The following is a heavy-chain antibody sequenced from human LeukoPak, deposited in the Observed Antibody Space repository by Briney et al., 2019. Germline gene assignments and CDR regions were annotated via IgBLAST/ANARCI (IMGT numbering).Heavy chain of an antibody. D-gene: IGHD1-26*01. CDR1: GFIFSTNE. J-gene: IGHJ3*02. CDR3: ARGGVPGAYDI. V-gene: IGHV3-74*01. CDR2: IFNDGTNG. Sequence: TGGSLRLSCAASGFIFSTNEMHWVRQAPGKGLVWVSRIFNDGTNGGYADSVKGRLTISRDNAKNTLYLQMNSLTGEDTAVYYCARGGVPGAYDIWGQGTMVTVSS.